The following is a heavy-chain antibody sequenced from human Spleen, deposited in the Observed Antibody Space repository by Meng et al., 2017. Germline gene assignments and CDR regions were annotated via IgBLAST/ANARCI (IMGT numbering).Heavy chain of an antibody. CDR3: ARADSAAAGTPPYFQH. D-gene: IGHD6-13*01. J-gene: IGHJ1*01. Sequence: ASVKVSCKTSGYTFTTYYMHRVRQAPGQGLEWMGVINPTGGTTTYAQKFQGRVTMTRDTSTTTVYMELSSLRSEDTAVYYCARADSAAAGTPPYFQHWGQGTLVTVSS. V-gene: IGHV1-46*01. CDR2: INPTGGTT. CDR1: GYTFTTYY.